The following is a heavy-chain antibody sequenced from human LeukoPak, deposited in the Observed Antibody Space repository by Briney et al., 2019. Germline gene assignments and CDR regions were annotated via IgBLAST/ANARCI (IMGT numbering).Heavy chain of an antibody. J-gene: IGHJ5*02. CDR2: IYTSGST. Sequence: SETLSLTCSVSGGSISSSNYYWGWIRQPAGKGLEWIGRIYTSGSTNYNPSLKSRVTISVDTSKNQFSLKLSSVTAADTAVYYCAREGLNMVRGVIPKEAWGWFDPWGQGTLVTVSS. CDR3: AREGLNMVRGVIPKEAWGWFDP. V-gene: IGHV4-61*02. CDR1: GGSISSSNYY. D-gene: IGHD3-10*01.